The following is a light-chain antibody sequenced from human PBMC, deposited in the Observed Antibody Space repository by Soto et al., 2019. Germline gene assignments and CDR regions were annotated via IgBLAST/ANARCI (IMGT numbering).Light chain of an antibody. Sequence: EIVMTQSPATLSVSPGERATLSCRASQSVSSNLAWYQQNPGQAPRLLIYGASTRATGIPGRFSGSGSGTEFTLTIPSLQSEDFAVYYCQQYNNWPRTFGQGTKVEIK. CDR2: GAS. V-gene: IGKV3-15*01. CDR1: QSVSSN. J-gene: IGKJ1*01. CDR3: QQYNNWPRT.